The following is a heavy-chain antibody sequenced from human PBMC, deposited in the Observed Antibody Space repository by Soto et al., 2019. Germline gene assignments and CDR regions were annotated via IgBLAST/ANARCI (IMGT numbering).Heavy chain of an antibody. Sequence: QVQLQESGPGLVKPSQTLSLTCTVSGGSISSGNYYWSWIRQPPGKGLEWIGFISYSGSTYYSTSLKSRVTISVDTSKSQFSLNLSFVTAAYTAVYYCATMGTPATGLYFFDYRGQGSLVTVSS. V-gene: IGHV4-30-4*01. J-gene: IGHJ4*02. CDR2: ISYSGST. CDR1: GGSISSGNYY. CDR3: ATMGTPATGLYFFDY. D-gene: IGHD2-15*01.